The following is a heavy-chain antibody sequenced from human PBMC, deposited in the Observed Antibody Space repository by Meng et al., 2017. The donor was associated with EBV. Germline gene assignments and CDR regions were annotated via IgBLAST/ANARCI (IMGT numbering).Heavy chain of an antibody. CDR2: IYYSGST. Sequence: RLQESGSGLVHPSQTLSLTCAVSGASISSDGYSWSWIRQHPGKGLEWIGYIYYSGSTYYNPSFKSRVTISVDTSKNQFSLKLSSVTAADTAVYYCARFGPAADPRGAFDIWGQGTMVTVSS. D-gene: IGHD3-16*01. CDR3: ARFGPAADPRGAFDI. V-gene: IGHV4-31*11. CDR1: GASISSDGYS. J-gene: IGHJ3*02.